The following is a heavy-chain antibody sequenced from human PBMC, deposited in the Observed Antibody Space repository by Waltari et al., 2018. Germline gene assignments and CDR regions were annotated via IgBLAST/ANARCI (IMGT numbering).Heavy chain of an antibody. CDR1: GGSISSSSYY. CDR2: IYYSGST. V-gene: IGHV4-39*07. D-gene: IGHD6-19*01. Sequence: QLQLQESGPGLVKPSETLSLTCTVSGGSISSSSYYWGWIRQPPGKGLEWIGSIYYSGSTYYNPSLKSRVTISVDTSKNQFSLKLSSVTAADTAVYYCARESPPGGWGDAFDIWGQGTMVTVSS. CDR3: ARESPPGGWGDAFDI. J-gene: IGHJ3*02.